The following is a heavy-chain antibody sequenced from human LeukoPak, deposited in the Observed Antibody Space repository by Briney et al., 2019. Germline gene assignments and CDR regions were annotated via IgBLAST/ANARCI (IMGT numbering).Heavy chain of an antibody. CDR2: IYHSGST. Sequence: PGGSLRLSCAASGFTFSSYWMSWVRQAPGKGLEWIGEIYHSGSTNYNPSLKSRVTISVDKSKNQFSLKLSSVTAADTAVYYCARHTRRGGFGSYRKGNFDYWGQGTLVTVSS. V-gene: IGHV4-4*02. D-gene: IGHD1-26*01. J-gene: IGHJ4*02. CDR1: GFTFSSYW. CDR3: ARHTRRGGFGSYRKGNFDY.